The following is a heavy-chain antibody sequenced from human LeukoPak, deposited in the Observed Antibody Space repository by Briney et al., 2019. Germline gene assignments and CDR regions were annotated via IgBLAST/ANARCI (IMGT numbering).Heavy chain of an antibody. CDR1: GGSISSSNW. J-gene: IGHJ4*02. CDR3: ARDRRYYDSSGYTRGFDY. D-gene: IGHD3-22*01. CDR2: IYHSGST. V-gene: IGHV4-4*02. Sequence: PSETLSLTCTVSGGSISSSNWWSWVRQPPGKGLEWIGEIYHSGSTNYNPSLKSRVTISVDKSKNQFSLKLSSVTAADTAVYYCARDRRYYDSSGYTRGFDYWGQGTLVTVSS.